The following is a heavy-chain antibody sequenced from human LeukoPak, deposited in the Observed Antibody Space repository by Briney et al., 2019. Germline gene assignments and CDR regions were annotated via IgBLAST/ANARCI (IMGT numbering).Heavy chain of an antibody. CDR1: GYALTSYY. J-gene: IGHJ4*02. CDR2: INPSAGNT. Sequence: ASVKVSCKASGYALTSYYMHWLRQAPGQGLEWMGIINPSAGNTNYAQKFQGRVTMTRDTSPSTVYMELSSLRSEDTAVYYCARGLKLVVVTAISEDFNYWGRGTLVTVSS. CDR3: ARGLKLVVVTAISEDFNY. D-gene: IGHD2-21*02. V-gene: IGHV1-46*01.